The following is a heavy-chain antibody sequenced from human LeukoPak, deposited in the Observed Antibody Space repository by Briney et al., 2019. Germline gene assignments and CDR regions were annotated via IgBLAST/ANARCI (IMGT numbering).Heavy chain of an antibody. CDR1: GYTFADYY. J-gene: IGHJ4*02. CDR2: VNPNTGGT. CDR3: ARRPIVGVPAPIDY. Sequence: ASVKVSCKASGYTFADYYMHWVRQAPGQGLEWMGLVNPNTGGTNYAQKFQGRVTMTRHTSITTAYMELSRLRSDDTAVYYCARRPIVGVPAPIDYWGQGNLVTVSS. D-gene: IGHD2-2*01. V-gene: IGHV1-2*02.